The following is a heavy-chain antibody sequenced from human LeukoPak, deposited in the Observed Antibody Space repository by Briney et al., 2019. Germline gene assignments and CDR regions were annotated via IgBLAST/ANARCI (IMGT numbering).Heavy chain of an antibody. V-gene: IGHV4-61*01. CDR2: IYYSGST. Sequence: PSETLFLTCTVSGGSVSSGSYYWSWIRQPPGKGLEWIGYIYYSGSTNYNPSLKSRVTISVDTSKNQFSLKLSSVTAVDTAVYYCAAEVGDYVDYWGQGTLVTVSS. CDR1: GGSVSSGSYY. J-gene: IGHJ4*02. CDR3: AAEVGDYVDY. D-gene: IGHD1-26*01.